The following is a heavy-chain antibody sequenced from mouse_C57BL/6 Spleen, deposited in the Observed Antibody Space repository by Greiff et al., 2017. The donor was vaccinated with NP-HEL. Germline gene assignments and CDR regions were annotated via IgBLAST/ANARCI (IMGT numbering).Heavy chain of an antibody. CDR1: GYSITSGYY. Sequence: EVKLMESGPGLVKPSQSLSLTCSVTGYSITSGYYWNWIRQFPGNKLEWMGYISYDGSNNYNPSLKNRISITRDTSKNQFFLKLNSVTTEDTATYYCARDLSLFAYWGQGTLVTVSA. CDR3: ARDLSLFAY. V-gene: IGHV3-6*01. J-gene: IGHJ3*01. CDR2: ISYDGSN.